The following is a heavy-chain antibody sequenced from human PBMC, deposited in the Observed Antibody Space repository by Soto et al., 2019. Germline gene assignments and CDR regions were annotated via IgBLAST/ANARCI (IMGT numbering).Heavy chain of an antibody. Sequence: QVQLVQSGAEVRQPASSVKVSCKTSGATFSSYAITWLRQAPGQGLEWMGGIVPTVDTSTYAQKFQGRVTITADKFTNTVYMELSSLRSDDKAVYYCVRVVAIPGYPDNWGQGTLVTVSS. D-gene: IGHD5-12*01. V-gene: IGHV1-69*14. J-gene: IGHJ4*02. CDR1: GATFSSYA. CDR2: IVPTVDTS. CDR3: VRVVAIPGYPDN.